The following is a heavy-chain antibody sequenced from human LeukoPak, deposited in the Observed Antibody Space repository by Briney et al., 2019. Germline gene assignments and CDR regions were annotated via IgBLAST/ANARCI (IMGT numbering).Heavy chain of an antibody. D-gene: IGHD3/OR15-3a*01. Sequence: PSQTLSLTCTVSGGSISSGDYYWSWIRQHPGKGLEWIGYIYYSGSTYYNPSLKSRVTISVDTSKNQFSLKLSSVTAADTAVYYCARDWTTGYFDYWGQGTLVTVSS. CDR1: GGSISSGDYY. V-gene: IGHV4-31*03. CDR2: IYYSGST. J-gene: IGHJ4*02. CDR3: ARDWTTGYFDY.